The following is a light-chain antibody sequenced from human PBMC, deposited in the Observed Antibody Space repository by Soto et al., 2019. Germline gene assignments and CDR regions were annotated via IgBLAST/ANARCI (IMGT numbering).Light chain of an antibody. V-gene: IGLV2-14*01. CDR1: SSDVGGYNY. Sequence: ALTQPASVSGSPGQSITISCTGTSSDVGGYNYVSWYQQHPGKAPKLMIYDVSDRPSGVSNRFSGSKSGNTASLTISGLQAEDEADYYCSSYTSSSTYVFGTGTKLTVL. J-gene: IGLJ1*01. CDR3: SSYTSSSTYV. CDR2: DVS.